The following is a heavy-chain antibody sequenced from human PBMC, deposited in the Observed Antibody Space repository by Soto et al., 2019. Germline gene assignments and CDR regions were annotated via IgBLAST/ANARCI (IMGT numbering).Heavy chain of an antibody. V-gene: IGHV3-23*01. J-gene: IGHJ4*02. CDR3: AATIGYSSGWYGLGFDY. Sequence: LRLSCAASGFTFSSYAMSWVRQAPWKGLEWVSAISGSGGSTYYADSVKGRFTISRDNSKNTLYLQMNSLRAEDTAVYYCAATIGYSSGWYGLGFDYWGQGTLVTVSS. CDR2: ISGSGGST. D-gene: IGHD6-19*01. CDR1: GFTFSSYA.